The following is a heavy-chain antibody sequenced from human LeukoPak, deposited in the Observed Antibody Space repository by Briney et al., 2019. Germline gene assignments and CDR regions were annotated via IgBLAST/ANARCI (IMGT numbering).Heavy chain of an antibody. CDR2: IYYSGNT. CDR1: GGSISSGTYY. D-gene: IGHD6-19*01. CDR3: ARGAAWLAGIDY. Sequence: SETLSLTCTVSGGSISSGTYYWGWIRQPPGKGLEWIGNIYYSGNTYYNPSLKSRVTISVDTSKNQFSLKLSSVTAADTAVYYCARGAAWLAGIDYWGQGTLVIVSS. J-gene: IGHJ4*02. V-gene: IGHV4-39*01.